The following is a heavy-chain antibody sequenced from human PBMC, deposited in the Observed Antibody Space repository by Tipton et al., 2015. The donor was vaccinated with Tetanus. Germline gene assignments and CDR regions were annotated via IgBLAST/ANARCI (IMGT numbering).Heavy chain of an antibody. CDR1: AFKFSKNG. V-gene: IGHV3-33*01. J-gene: IGHJ5*02. CDR3: AGDMRGGSSYSGWFGL. D-gene: IGHD2-15*01. Sequence: SLRLSCATSAFKFSKNGMHWVRQAPGKGLEWVAFIWYDGSEKYYADSVKGRFTTSRYSSKDTLYLQMNSLRVEDTAVYYCAGDMRGGSSYSGWFGLRGQGTPVTVSS. CDR2: IWYDGSEK.